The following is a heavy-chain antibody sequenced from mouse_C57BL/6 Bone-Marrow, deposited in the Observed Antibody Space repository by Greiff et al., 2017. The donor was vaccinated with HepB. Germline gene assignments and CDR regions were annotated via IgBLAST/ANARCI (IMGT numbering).Heavy chain of an antibody. CDR3: ARSGGWLLLERVYYCDY. CDR2: ISYDGSN. CDR1: GYSITSGYY. D-gene: IGHD2-3*01. V-gene: IGHV3-6*01. Sequence: EVQLQESGPGLVKPSQSLSLTCSVTGYSITSGYYWNWIRQFPGNNLEWMGYISYDGSNNYNPSLKNRSTITRDTSKNQFFLKLNSVTTEDTATYYCARSGGWLLLERVYYCDYWGQGTTLTVSS. J-gene: IGHJ2*01.